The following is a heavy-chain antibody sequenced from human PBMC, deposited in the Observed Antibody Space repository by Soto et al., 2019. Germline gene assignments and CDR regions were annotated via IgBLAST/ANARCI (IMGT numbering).Heavy chain of an antibody. CDR1: GFPFTTYS. CDR3: AREETRCALAFRLDF. CDR2: INTRSDT. V-gene: IGHV3-21*01. J-gene: IGHJ6*01. Sequence: LRLSCAASGFPFTTYSINWVRQAPGKVLEWVSSINTRSDTFYADSVKGRFTISRDNANNSVSLQMNSLRADDTAVYYCAREETRCALAFRLDFRAQGTPVTVSS.